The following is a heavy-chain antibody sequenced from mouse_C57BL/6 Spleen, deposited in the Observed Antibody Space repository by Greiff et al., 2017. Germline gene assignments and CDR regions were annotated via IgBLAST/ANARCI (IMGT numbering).Heavy chain of an antibody. CDR2: IWRGGST. Sequence: VQLVESGPGLVQPSQSLSITCTVSGFSLTSYGVHWVRQSPGKGLEWLGVIWRGGSTDYNAAFMSRLSITKDNSKSQVFFKMNSLQADDTAIYYCAKNNNYGSSAWFAYWGQGTLVTVSA. CDR3: AKNNNYGSSAWFAY. J-gene: IGHJ3*01. D-gene: IGHD1-1*01. V-gene: IGHV2-5*01. CDR1: GFSLTSYG.